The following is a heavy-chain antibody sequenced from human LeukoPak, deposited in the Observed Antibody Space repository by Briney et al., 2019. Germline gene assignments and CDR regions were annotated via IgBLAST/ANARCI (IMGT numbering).Heavy chain of an antibody. CDR1: GFTVSGNY. CDR2: IYSGGST. J-gene: IGHJ3*02. V-gene: IGHV3-53*01. D-gene: IGHD3-10*01. CDR3: ARWFGEFPYAFDI. Sequence: GGSLRLSCAASGFTVSGNYMSWVRQAPGKGLEWVSVIYSGGSTYYADSVKGRFTISRDNSKNTLYLQMNSLRAEDTAVYYCARWFGEFPYAFDIWGQGTMVTVSS.